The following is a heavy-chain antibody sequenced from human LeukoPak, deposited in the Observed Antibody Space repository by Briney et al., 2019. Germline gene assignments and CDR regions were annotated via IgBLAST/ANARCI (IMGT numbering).Heavy chain of an antibody. Sequence: ASVKVSCKASGYTFTTYGISWVRQAPGQGLEWMGWVSGNNGNTNYAQKLQGRVTMTTDTSTNTAYMELRSLRSDDTAVYYCARDRRKILYYYYGMDVWGKGATVTVSS. J-gene: IGHJ6*04. CDR2: VSGNNGNT. V-gene: IGHV1-18*01. CDR1: GYTFTTYG. CDR3: ARDRRKILYYYYGMDV.